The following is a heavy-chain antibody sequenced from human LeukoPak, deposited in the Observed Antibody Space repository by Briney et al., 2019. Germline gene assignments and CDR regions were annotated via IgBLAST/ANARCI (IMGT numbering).Heavy chain of an antibody. D-gene: IGHD3-10*01. CDR3: AKSPIVVRGAIPPDY. CDR2: ISGSGGST. CDR1: GFTFSSYV. J-gene: IGHJ4*02. Sequence: GSLRLSCAASGFTFSSYVMSWVRQAPGKGLEWVSAISGSGGSTYYADSVKGRFTISRDNSKNTVYLQMNSLRAEDTAVYYCAKSPIVVRGAIPPDYWGQGTLVTVSS. V-gene: IGHV3-23*01.